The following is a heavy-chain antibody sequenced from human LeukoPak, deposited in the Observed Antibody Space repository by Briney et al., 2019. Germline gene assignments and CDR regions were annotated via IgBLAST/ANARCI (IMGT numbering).Heavy chain of an antibody. CDR3: AKSYDFWSGYYPATEDF. Sequence: GGSLRLSCVASGFTLRTYWMHWVRQAPGKGLVWVSRITPDGSRTDHADSVRGRFTISRDNSKNTLYLQMNSLRAEDTAVYYCAKSYDFWSGYYPATEDFWGQGTLVTVSS. CDR1: GFTLRTYW. J-gene: IGHJ4*02. CDR2: ITPDGSRT. V-gene: IGHV3-74*01. D-gene: IGHD3-3*01.